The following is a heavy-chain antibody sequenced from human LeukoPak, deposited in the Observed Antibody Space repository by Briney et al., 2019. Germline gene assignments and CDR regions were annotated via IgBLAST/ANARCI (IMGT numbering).Heavy chain of an antibody. D-gene: IGHD2-15*01. CDR1: GFTFSSYG. Sequence: GGSLRLSCAASGFTFSSYGMHWVRQAPGKGLEWVAFIRYDGSNKYYVDSVKGRFTISRDNSKNTLYLQMNSLRAEDTAVYYCAKEYCSGGSCYAFDYWGQGTLVTVSS. CDR3: AKEYCSGGSCYAFDY. J-gene: IGHJ4*02. V-gene: IGHV3-30*02. CDR2: IRYDGSNK.